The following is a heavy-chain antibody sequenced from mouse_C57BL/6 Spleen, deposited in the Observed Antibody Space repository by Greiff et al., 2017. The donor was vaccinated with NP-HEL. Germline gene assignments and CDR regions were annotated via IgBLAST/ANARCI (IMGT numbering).Heavy chain of an antibody. Sequence: EVKLMESGPGLVKPSQSLSLTCSVTGYSITSGYYWNWIRQFPGNKLEWMGYISYDGSNNYNPSLKNRISITRDTSKNQFFLKLNSVTTEDTATYYCARGGDYVYAMDYWGQGTSVTVSS. CDR2: ISYDGSN. D-gene: IGHD2-4*01. CDR3: ARGGDYVYAMDY. CDR1: GYSITSGYY. V-gene: IGHV3-6*01. J-gene: IGHJ4*01.